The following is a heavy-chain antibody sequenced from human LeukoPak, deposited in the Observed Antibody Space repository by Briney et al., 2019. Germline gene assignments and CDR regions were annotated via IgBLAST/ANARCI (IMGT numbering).Heavy chain of an antibody. V-gene: IGHV3-23*01. CDR2: VSGSGDST. CDR3: AKATYSSSWNLYFDY. D-gene: IGHD6-13*01. J-gene: IGHJ4*02. CDR1: GFSFSSYA. Sequence: GGSLRLSCATSGFSFSSYAMSWVRQAPGKGLEWVSSVSGSGDSTYYADSVKGRLTISRDNSKNTLYLQMNSLRAEDTAVYHCAKATYSSSWNLYFDYWGQGTLVTVSS.